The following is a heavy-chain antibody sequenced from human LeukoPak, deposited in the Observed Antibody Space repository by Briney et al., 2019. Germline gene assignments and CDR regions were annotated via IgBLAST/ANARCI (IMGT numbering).Heavy chain of an antibody. CDR2: IKSKRDGETT. J-gene: IGHJ4*02. D-gene: IGHD4-23*01. CDR1: GFTFSSFT. Sequence: GGSLRLSCAASGFTFSSFTMNWVRQAPGKGLEWVGRIKSKRDGETTDYAALVKSRFSISRDDSKNTVYLQMNSLRTEDTAVYYCTSLVGSPTYWGQGTLVIVSS. CDR3: TSLVGSPTY. V-gene: IGHV3-15*01.